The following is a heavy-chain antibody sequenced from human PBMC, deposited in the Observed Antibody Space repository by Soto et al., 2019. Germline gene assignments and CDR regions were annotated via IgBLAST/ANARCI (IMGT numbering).Heavy chain of an antibody. J-gene: IGHJ4*02. CDR2: IMPFFGSG. Sequence: QVYLVQSGAEVKKPGSSVKVSCKALRGTFTNYAFSWVRQAPGQGLEWMGGIMPFFGSGNYAQKFQGRINITADESTSSVYLELTSLRSEDTXXXXXXXDRAGYYSHFVYWGQGTLVTVSS. V-gene: IGHV1-69*01. CDR3: XXDRAGYYSHFVY. CDR1: RGTFTNYA. D-gene: IGHD3-22*01.